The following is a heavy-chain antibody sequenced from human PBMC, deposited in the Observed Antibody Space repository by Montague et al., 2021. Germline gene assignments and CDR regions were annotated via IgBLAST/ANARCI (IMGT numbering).Heavy chain of an antibody. CDR2: ISLRGTT. CDR3: GIQASGSYVGWFNP. J-gene: IGHJ5*02. Sequence: TLSLTCSVSGGSVSTGGYSWSWIRQRPGQGLEWLGYISLRGTTYYNPSLSRRLSISLDTSRNHLSLQLTSVTAADTAIYYCGIQASGSYVGWFNPWGQGALVTVSS. D-gene: IGHD3-10*01. CDR1: GGSVSTGGYS. V-gene: IGHV4-31*03.